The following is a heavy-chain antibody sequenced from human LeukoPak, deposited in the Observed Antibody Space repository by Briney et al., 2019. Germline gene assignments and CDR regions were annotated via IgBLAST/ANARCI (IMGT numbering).Heavy chain of an antibody. Sequence: ASVKVSCNASGYTFTGYYMHWVRQAPGQGLEWMGWLNPNSGGTNYAQKFQGRVTMTRDTSISTAYMELSRLRSDDTAVYYCAAHRYSGSFLFDYWGQGTLVTVSS. CDR1: GYTFTGYY. CDR3: AAHRYSGSFLFDY. J-gene: IGHJ4*02. D-gene: IGHD1-26*01. V-gene: IGHV1-2*02. CDR2: LNPNSGGT.